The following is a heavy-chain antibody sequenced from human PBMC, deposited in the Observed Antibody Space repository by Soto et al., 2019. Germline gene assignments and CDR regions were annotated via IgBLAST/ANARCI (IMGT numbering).Heavy chain of an antibody. V-gene: IGHV3-23*01. CDR2: ISGSGGST. CDR3: AKATRRIAAAGIFFDY. CDR1: GFTFSSYA. Sequence: ESLRLSCSASGFTFSSYAMSWVRQAPGKGLEWVSAISGSGGSTYYADSVKGRFTISRDNSKNTLYLQMNSLRAEDTAVYYCAKATRRIAAAGIFFDYWGQGTLVTV. J-gene: IGHJ4*02. D-gene: IGHD6-13*01.